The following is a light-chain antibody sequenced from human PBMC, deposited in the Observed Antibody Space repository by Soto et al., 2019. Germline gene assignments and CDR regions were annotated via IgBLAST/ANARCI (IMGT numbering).Light chain of an antibody. V-gene: IGKV3-15*01. Sequence: EIVMTQAPATLSVSPEERATLSCRASQSVNSNLVWYQQKPGQAPRLLIYGASTRATGIPGRFSGSGYGTEFTLTISSLQSEDFAVYYCQQYNNWRWTFGQGTKVQIK. J-gene: IGKJ1*01. CDR1: QSVNSN. CDR2: GAS. CDR3: QQYNNWRWT.